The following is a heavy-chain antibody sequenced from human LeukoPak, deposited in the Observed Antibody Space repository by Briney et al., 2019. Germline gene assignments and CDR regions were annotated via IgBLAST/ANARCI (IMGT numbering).Heavy chain of an antibody. CDR2: ISSSGNT. J-gene: IGHJ4*02. D-gene: IGHD3/OR15-3a*01. Sequence: SETLSLTCIVSGVSTSGGNYYWGWIRRPPGKGLEWIGGISSSGNTYYNPSLKSRITISIDTSKNHFSLKLSSVTAADTAVYYCARDLGLDDDYWGQGTLVTVSS. CDR3: ARDLGLDDDY. V-gene: IGHV4-39*02. CDR1: GVSTSGGNYY.